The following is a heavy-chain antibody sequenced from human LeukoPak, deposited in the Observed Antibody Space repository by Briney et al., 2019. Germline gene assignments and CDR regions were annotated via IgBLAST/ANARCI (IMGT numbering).Heavy chain of an antibody. J-gene: IGHJ4*02. Sequence: SETLSLTCTVSGGSISSSSYYWGWIRQPPGKGLEWIGSIYYSGSTYYNPSLKSRVTISVDTSKNQLSLKLSSVTAADAAVYYCARGLMATVTAIDYWGQGTLVTVSS. CDR3: ARGLMATVTAIDY. CDR2: IYYSGST. D-gene: IGHD2-21*02. CDR1: GGSISSSSYY. V-gene: IGHV4-39*01.